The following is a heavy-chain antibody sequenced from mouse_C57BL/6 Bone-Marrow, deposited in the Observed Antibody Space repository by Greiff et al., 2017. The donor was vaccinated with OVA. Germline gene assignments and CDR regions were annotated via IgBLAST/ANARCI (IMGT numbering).Heavy chain of an antibody. CDR3: ALNCYGSPS. V-gene: IGHV1-69*01. CDR2: IDPSDSYT. CDR1: GYTFTSYW. Sequence: QVQLQQPGAELVMPGASVKLSCKASGYTFTSYWMHWVKQRPGQGLEWIGEIDPSDSYTNYNQKFKGKSTLTVDKSSSTAYMQLSSLTSEDSAVYYCALNCYGSPSWGQGTTLTVSS. J-gene: IGHJ2*01. D-gene: IGHD1-1*01.